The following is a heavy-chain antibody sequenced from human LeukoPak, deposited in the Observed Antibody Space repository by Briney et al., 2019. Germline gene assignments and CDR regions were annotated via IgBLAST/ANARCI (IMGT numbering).Heavy chain of an antibody. CDR2: ISASGDVT. D-gene: IGHD2-15*01. CDR3: ARGNGNCSGGSCYNDYYYGMDV. J-gene: IGHJ6*02. CDR1: RFSFSTYP. Sequence: GGSLRLSCAASRFSFSTYPMGWVRRAPGKGLEWVLGISASGDVTFHADPVKGRFTISRDNSKNTLYLQMNSLRAEDTAVYYCARGNGNCSGGSCYNDYYYGMDVWGQGTTVTVSS. V-gene: IGHV3-23*01.